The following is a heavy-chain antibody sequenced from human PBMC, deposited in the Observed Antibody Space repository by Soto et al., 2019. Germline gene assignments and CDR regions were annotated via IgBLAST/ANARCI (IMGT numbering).Heavy chain of an antibody. J-gene: IGHJ4*02. V-gene: IGHV4-59*12. CDR1: GASITNFY. D-gene: IGHD4-4*01. Sequence: SETLSLTCTVSGASITNFYWTWFRQPPGKGLEWIGYIYYSGSTYYNPSLKSRVTISVDTSKNQFSLKLSSVTAADTAVYYCARDNRKLTTVTTEGFDYWGQGTLVTVSS. CDR3: ARDNRKLTTVTTEGFDY. CDR2: IYYSGST.